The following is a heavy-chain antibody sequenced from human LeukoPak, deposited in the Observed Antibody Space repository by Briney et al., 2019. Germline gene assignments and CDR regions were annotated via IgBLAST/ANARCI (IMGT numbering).Heavy chain of an antibody. Sequence: SETLSLTCTVSGGSITSSPYSWGWIRQPPGKGLEWIGSFYYSGSTYYNPSLQSRVTISIDTSKNQFSLKVSSVTAADTAVFYRARVRRSGTPTYYYYYYMDVWGKGATVTVSS. CDR3: ARVRRSGTPTYYYYYYMDV. V-gene: IGHV4-39*07. CDR1: GGSITSSPYS. J-gene: IGHJ6*03. D-gene: IGHD3-3*01. CDR2: FYYSGST.